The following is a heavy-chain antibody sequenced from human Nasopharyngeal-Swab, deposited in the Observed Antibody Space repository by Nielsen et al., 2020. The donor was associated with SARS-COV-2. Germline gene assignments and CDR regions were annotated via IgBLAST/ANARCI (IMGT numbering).Heavy chain of an antibody. V-gene: IGHV4-4*02. CDR2: IYRSGNT. J-gene: IGHJ6*03. D-gene: IGHD6-13*01. CDR3: ATSGSSVTAGVNMDV. Sequence: WIRQPPRKGLEWIGEIYRSGNTNYNPSLKSRVSISLDKSKNQFSLNLTSVTAADTAVYYCATSGSSVTAGVNMDVWGKGTTVTVSS.